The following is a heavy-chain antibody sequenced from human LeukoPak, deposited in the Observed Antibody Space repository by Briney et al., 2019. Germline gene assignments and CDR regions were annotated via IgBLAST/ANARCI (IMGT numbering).Heavy chain of an antibody. Sequence: ASVKASCKASGGTFSSYAISWVRQAPGQGLEWMGGIIPIFGTANYAQKFQGRVTITADESTSTAYMELSSLRSEDTAVYYCARSARGGWYHIFDYWGQGTLVTVSS. J-gene: IGHJ4*02. CDR2: IIPIFGTA. V-gene: IGHV1-69*13. CDR1: GGTFSSYA. CDR3: ARSARGGWYHIFDY. D-gene: IGHD6-19*01.